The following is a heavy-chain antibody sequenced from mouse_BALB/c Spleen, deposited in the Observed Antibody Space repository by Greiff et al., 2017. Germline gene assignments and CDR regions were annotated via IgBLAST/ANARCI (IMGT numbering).Heavy chain of an antibody. CDR1: GFTFSSYA. D-gene: IGHD2-4*01. CDR2: ISSGGST. Sequence: DVMLVESGGGLVKPGGSLKLSCAASGFTFSSYAMSWVRQTPEKRLEWVASISSGGSTYYPDSVKGRFTISRDNARNILYLQMSSLRSEDTAMYYCARSYYDYDGGYFDVWGAGTTVTVSS. V-gene: IGHV5-6-5*01. J-gene: IGHJ1*01. CDR3: ARSYYDYDGGYFDV.